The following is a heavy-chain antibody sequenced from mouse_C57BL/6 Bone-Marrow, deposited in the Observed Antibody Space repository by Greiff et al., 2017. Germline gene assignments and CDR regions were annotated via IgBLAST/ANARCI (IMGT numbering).Heavy chain of an antibody. V-gene: IGHV5-15*04. Sequence: EVKVEESGGGLVQPGGSLKLSCAASGFTFSDYGMAWVRQAPRKGPEWVAFISNLAYSIYYADTVTGRFTISRENAKNTLYLEMSSLRSEDTAMYYCARRNSPYAMDYWGQGTSVTVSS. CDR1: GFTFSDYG. D-gene: IGHD2-12*01. J-gene: IGHJ4*01. CDR2: ISNLAYSI. CDR3: ARRNSPYAMDY.